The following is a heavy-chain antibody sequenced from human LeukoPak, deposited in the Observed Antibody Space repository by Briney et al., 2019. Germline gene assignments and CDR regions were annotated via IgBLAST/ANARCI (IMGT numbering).Heavy chain of an antibody. CDR3: ARGSRFHPRNWFDP. V-gene: IGHV1-2*02. Sequence: ASVKVSCKASGYTFIDYYIHWVRQAPGQGLEWMGWVGPNTGGTYYAQTFQGRVTMTSAASISTVYMELTSLTYDDTAVYYCARGSRFHPRNWFDPWGQGTLITVSS. D-gene: IGHD3-10*01. J-gene: IGHJ5*02. CDR1: GYTFIDYY. CDR2: VGPNTGGT.